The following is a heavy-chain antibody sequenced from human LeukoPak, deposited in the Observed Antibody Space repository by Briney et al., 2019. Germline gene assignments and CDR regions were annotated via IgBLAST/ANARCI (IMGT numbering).Heavy chain of an antibody. CDR3: AGCYRAEDTAFDT. CDR1: GFTFSSYG. J-gene: IGHJ3*02. V-gene: IGHV3-33*01. CDR2: IWYDGSNK. Sequence: GGSLRLSCAASGFTFSSYGMHWVRQAPGEGLEWVAVIWYDGSNKYYADSVKGRFTISRDNSKNTLYLQMNSLRAEDTAVYYCAGCYRAEDTAFDTWGQGTMVTVSS. D-gene: IGHD3-22*01.